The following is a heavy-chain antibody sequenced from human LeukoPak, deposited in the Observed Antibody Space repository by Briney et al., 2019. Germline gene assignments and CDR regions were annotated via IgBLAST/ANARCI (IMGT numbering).Heavy chain of an antibody. V-gene: IGHV3-7*01. D-gene: IGHD3-22*01. Sequence: GGSLRLSCEASGFTFDNYWMTWVRQARGRGLEWVANLKEDGSVKQHADSVRGRFTIPRDNTKNLVFLQMSSLKAEDSAVYYCARDERSGYYIYWGQGILVTVSS. CDR1: GFTFDNYW. J-gene: IGHJ4*02. CDR2: LKEDGSVK. CDR3: ARDERSGYYIY.